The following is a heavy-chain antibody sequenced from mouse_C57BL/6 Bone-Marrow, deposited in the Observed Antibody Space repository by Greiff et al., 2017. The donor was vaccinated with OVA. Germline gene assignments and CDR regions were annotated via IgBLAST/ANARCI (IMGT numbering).Heavy chain of an antibody. J-gene: IGHJ1*03. Sequence: VKLQQPGAELVRPGTSVKLSCKASGYTFTSYWMHWVKQRPGKGLEWIGVIDPSDSYTNYNQKFKGKATLTVDTSSSTAYMQLSSLTSEDSAVYYCARRDTTVPEWGTGTTVTVSS. CDR3: ARRDTTVPE. CDR1: GYTFTSYW. CDR2: IDPSDSYT. V-gene: IGHV1-59*01. D-gene: IGHD1-1*01.